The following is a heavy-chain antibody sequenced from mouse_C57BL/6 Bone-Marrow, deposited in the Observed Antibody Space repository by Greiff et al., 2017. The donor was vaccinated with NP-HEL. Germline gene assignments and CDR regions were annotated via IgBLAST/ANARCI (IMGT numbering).Heavy chain of an antibody. CDR2: ISDGGSYT. CDR3: AREGLRPGFAY. Sequence: EVKVEESGGGLVKPGGSLKLSCAASGFTFSSYAMSWVRQTPEKRLEWVATISDGGSYTYYPDNVKGRFTISRDNAKNNLYLQMSHLKSEDTAMYYCAREGLRPGFAYWGQGTLVTVSA. CDR1: GFTFSSYA. J-gene: IGHJ3*01. D-gene: IGHD2-2*01. V-gene: IGHV5-4*01.